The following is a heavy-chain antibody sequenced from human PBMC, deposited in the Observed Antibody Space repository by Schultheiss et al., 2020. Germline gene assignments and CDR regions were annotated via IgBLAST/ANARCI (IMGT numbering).Heavy chain of an antibody. CDR1: GFTFSSYA. Sequence: GGSLRLSCAASGFTFSSYAMHWVRQAPGKGLEWVSGISWNSGSLGYADSVKGRFIISRDNSKNTLYLQMNSLRAEDTAVYYCARGSGQQLTIGAFDIWGQGTMVTVSS. D-gene: IGHD6-13*01. CDR2: ISWNSGSL. CDR3: ARGSGQQLTIGAFDI. J-gene: IGHJ3*02. V-gene: IGHV3-9*01.